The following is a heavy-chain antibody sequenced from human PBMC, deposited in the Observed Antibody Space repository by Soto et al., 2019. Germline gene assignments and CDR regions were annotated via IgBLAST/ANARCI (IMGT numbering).Heavy chain of an antibody. CDR2: IGTAGDP. Sequence: GGSLRLSCVSSVFILSVYDMHWVRQATGEGLDWVSAIGTAGDPYYSGSVKGRFTISRGNAENSVYLQMNSLRAGDTAVYYCARAGYDSSGYYFYAMDVWGPGTTVTVSS. CDR3: ARAGYDSSGYYFYAMDV. CDR1: VFILSVYD. D-gene: IGHD3-22*01. J-gene: IGHJ6*01. V-gene: IGHV3-13*05.